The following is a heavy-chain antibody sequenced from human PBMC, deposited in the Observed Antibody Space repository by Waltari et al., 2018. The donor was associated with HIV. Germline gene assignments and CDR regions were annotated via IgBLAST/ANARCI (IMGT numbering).Heavy chain of an antibody. V-gene: IGHV3-21*01. J-gene: IGHJ6*02. CDR2: ISSSSSYI. CDR1: GFTSSSYS. Sequence: EVQLVEAGGGVVKPGGSLGLSWAASGFTSSSYSMNWVRQAPGKGLEWVSSISSSSSYIYYADSVKGRFTISRDNAKNSLYLQMNSLRAEDTAVYYCARDFWGGYYYGMDVWGQGTTVTVSS. D-gene: IGHD3-16*01. CDR3: ARDFWGGYYYGMDV.